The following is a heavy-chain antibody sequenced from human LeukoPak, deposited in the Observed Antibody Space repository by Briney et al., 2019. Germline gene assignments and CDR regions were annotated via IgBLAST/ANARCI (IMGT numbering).Heavy chain of an antibody. D-gene: IGHD3-10*01. V-gene: IGHV4-39*07. Sequence: SETLSLTCTVSGGSISSSSYYWGWIRQPPGKGLEWIGSIYYSGSTYYNPSLKSRVTISVDTSKNQFSLKLSSVTAADTAVYYCARTVWFGELIRDYYYYYGMDVWGKGTTVTVSS. J-gene: IGHJ6*04. CDR1: GGSISSSSYY. CDR2: IYYSGST. CDR3: ARTVWFGELIRDYYYYYGMDV.